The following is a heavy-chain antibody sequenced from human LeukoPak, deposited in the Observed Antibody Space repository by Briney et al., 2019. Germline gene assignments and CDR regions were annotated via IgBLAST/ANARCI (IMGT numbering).Heavy chain of an antibody. CDR3: AKDLVTGLVVITTLSH. CDR1: GFTFSTYA. V-gene: IGHV3-23*01. Sequence: PGGSLRLSCAASGFTFSTYAMSWVRQAPGKGLEWVSAISGSGGSTYYADSVKGRFTISRDNSKNTLYLQMNSLRAEDTAVYYCAKDLVTGLVVITTLSHWGQGSLGTVSS. D-gene: IGHD3-22*01. J-gene: IGHJ4*02. CDR2: ISGSGGST.